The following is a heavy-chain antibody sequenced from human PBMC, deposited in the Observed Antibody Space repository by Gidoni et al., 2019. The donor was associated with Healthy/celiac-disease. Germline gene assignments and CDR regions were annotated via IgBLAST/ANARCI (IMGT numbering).Heavy chain of an antibody. V-gene: IGHV4-39*01. CDR1: GDSISSSSYY. CDR2: IYYSGST. D-gene: IGHD1-26*01. J-gene: IGHJ4*02. CDR3: ARHGAIVGATNHFDY. Sequence: QLQLQESGPGLVKPSETLSLTSAVSGDSISSSSYYWGWIRQPPGKGLEWIGSIYYSGSTYYNPSLKSRVTISVDTSKNQFSLKLSSVTAADTAVYYCARHGAIVGATNHFDYWGQGTLVTVSS.